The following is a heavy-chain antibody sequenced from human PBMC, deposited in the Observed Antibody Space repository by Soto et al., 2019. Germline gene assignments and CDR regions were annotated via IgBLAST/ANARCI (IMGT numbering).Heavy chain of an antibody. CDR3: ARRASAGVNX. D-gene: IGHD3-10*01. V-gene: IGHV1-8*01. CDR1: GYSFTSLD. CDR2: MQPITGRT. J-gene: IGHJ4*02. Sequence: ASLKVSCKASGYSFTSLDINWVRQTAGQGIEWMGWMQPITGRTGYEQKLQGRVTMTRETSINTAYMELTTLTSDDTAFYYCARRASAGVNXWGQGTLGTVSX.